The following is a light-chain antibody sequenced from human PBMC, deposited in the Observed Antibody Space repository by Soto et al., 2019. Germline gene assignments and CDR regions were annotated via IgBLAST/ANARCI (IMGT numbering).Light chain of an antibody. V-gene: IGKV3-15*01. CDR1: QSVYNN. CDR3: QQNNNWPPVT. Sequence: EVVVTQSPATLSVSPGERATLSCRASQSVYNNLAWYQQKPGQAPRLLIYGASTRATGIPARFSGSGSGTEFTLTISSLQSEDFAVYFCQQNNNWPPVTFGPGTKVDIK. CDR2: GAS. J-gene: IGKJ3*01.